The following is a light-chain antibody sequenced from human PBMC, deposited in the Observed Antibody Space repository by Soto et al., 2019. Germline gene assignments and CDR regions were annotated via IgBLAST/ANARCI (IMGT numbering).Light chain of an antibody. CDR2: GAS. CDR1: QSVISY. Sequence: DIQMTQSPSSLSASVGDSVTITCRTSQSVISYLSWYQLKEGVAPKLLIYGASSLQSGVPSRFSGGGSGTEFTLTINSLQPEDFATYFCQQTYSTWTFGQGTRVEVK. J-gene: IGKJ1*01. CDR3: QQTYSTWT. V-gene: IGKV1-39*01.